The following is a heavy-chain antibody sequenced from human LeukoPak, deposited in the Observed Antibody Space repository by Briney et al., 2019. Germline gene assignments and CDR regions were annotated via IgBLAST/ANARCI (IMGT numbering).Heavy chain of an antibody. CDR1: GGSISSYY. D-gene: IGHD5-18*01. CDR2: IYYSGST. V-gene: IGHV4-59*01. Sequence: SETLSLTCTVSGGSISSYYWSWIRQPPGKGLEWIGYIYYSGSTNYNPSLKTRVTISVDTSKKQFSLKLTSVTAADTAAYYCARDHGYSYGYYYGMDVWGQGTTVTVSS. CDR3: ARDHGYSYGYYYGMDV. J-gene: IGHJ6*02.